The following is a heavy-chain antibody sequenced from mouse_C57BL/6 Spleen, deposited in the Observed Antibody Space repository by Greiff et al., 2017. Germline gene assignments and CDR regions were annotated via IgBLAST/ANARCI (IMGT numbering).Heavy chain of an antibody. Sequence: QVQLQQSGPELVKPGASVTISCKASGYAFSSSWMNWVKQRPGKGLEWIGRIYPGDGDTNYNGKFKGKATLTADKSSSTAYMQLSSLTSEDSAVYFCARSRGNGYAMDYWGQGTSVTVSS. CDR3: ARSRGNGYAMDY. V-gene: IGHV1-82*01. J-gene: IGHJ4*01. CDR1: GYAFSSSW. D-gene: IGHD2-1*01. CDR2: IYPGDGDT.